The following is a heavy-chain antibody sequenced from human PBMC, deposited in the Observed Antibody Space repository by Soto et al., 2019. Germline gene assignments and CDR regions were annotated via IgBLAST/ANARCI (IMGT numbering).Heavy chain of an antibody. V-gene: IGHV3-30-3*01. J-gene: IGHJ6*02. D-gene: IGHD3-9*01. CDR3: ARDRPGRYYDILTGYNYYYYGMDV. CDR2: ISYDGSNK. Sequence: SLRLSCAASGFTFSSYAMHCVRQAPGKGLEWVAVISYDGSNKYYADSVKGRFTISRDNSKNTLYLQMNSLRAEDTAVYYCARDRPGRYYDILTGYNYYYYGMDVWGQGTTVTVSS. CDR1: GFTFSSYA.